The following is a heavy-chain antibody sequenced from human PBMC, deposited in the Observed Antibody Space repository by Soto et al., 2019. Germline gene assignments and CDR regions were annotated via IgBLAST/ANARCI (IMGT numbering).Heavy chain of an antibody. D-gene: IGHD6-13*01. CDR2: VNNDGTDT. CDR1: GFTFSNYW. V-gene: IGHV3-74*03. Sequence: EVQLLESGGGLVQPGGSLRLSCAASGFTFSNYWTYWVRQAPGKGLVWVSRVNNDGTDTTHADSVKGRFTISRDNAENTLYLQMNSLRADDTAVYYCGRGGLQHALDVWGQGSTVTVSS. CDR3: GRGGLQHALDV. J-gene: IGHJ6*02.